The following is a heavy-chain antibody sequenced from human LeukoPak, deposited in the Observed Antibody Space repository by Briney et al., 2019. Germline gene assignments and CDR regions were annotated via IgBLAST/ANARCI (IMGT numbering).Heavy chain of an antibody. D-gene: IGHD3-22*01. J-gene: IGHJ4*02. Sequence: GGSLRLSCAASGFTFSSYAMHWVRQAPGKGLEWVAVISYDGSNKYYADSVKGRFTISRDNSKNTLYLQMNSLRAEDTAVYYCARDSSGYYHFDYWGQGTLVTVSS. CDR3: ARDSSGYYHFDY. CDR2: ISYDGSNK. V-gene: IGHV3-30-3*01. CDR1: GFTFSSYA.